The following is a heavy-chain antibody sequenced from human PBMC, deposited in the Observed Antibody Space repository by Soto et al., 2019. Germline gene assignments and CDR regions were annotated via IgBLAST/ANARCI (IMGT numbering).Heavy chain of an antibody. Sequence: TFRSYRMNSVRQAPRKGLEWVSYISSSSSYTNYADSVKGRFTISRDNAKNSLYLQMNSLRAEDTAVYYCARDSDRYYYGSGSLNWGQGTLVTVSS. CDR1: TFRSYR. V-gene: IGHV3-21*05. D-gene: IGHD3-10*01. CDR3: ARDSDRYYYGSGSLN. CDR2: ISSSSSYT. J-gene: IGHJ4*02.